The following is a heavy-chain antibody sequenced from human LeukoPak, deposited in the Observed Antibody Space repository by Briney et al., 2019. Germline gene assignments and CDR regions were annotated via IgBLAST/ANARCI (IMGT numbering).Heavy chain of an antibody. CDR3: ARAPSEIGGYYPEYFRH. CDR1: GFTFSSYW. Sequence: GGSLRLSCAASGFTFSSYWMHWLRQAPGKGLVLVSRIKSDGSTNYADSVKGRFTISRDNAKNTLSLQMNSLRAEDTGVYYCARAPSEIGGYYPEYFRHWGQGTLVTVSS. D-gene: IGHD3-22*01. J-gene: IGHJ1*01. V-gene: IGHV3-74*01. CDR2: IKSDGST.